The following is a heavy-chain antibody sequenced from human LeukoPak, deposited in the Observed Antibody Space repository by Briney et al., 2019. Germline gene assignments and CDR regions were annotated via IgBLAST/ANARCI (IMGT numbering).Heavy chain of an antibody. D-gene: IGHD2-8*01. J-gene: IGHJ4*02. CDR3: AKARSCTNDICHGDFAY. CDR2: ISGSGGST. V-gene: IGHV3-23*01. CDR1: GFTFSSYA. Sequence: GGSLRLSCAASGFTFSSYAVSWVRQAPGKGLEWVSSISGSGGSTYSADSVKGRFTISRDNSKNTLYLQMNSLRAEDTALYYCAKARSCTNDICHGDFAYWRQGTLVTVSS.